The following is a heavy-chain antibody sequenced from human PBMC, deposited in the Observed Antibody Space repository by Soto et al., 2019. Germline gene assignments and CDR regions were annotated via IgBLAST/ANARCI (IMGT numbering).Heavy chain of an antibody. Sequence: EVQLLESGGGLVQPGGSLRLSCAASGFTFSSYAMSWVRQAPGKGLEWVSVISGSGGSTYYADSVKGRFTISRDNSKNTLYLQMNSLRGEDTAVYYCAKAGRVLFYHYGMDVWGQGTTVTVSS. CDR2: ISGSGGST. D-gene: IGHD2-8*01. CDR3: AKAGRVLFYHYGMDV. J-gene: IGHJ6*02. V-gene: IGHV3-23*01. CDR1: GFTFSSYA.